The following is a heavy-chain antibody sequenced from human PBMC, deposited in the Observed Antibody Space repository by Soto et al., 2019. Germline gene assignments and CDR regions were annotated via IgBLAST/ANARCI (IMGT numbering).Heavy chain of an antibody. CDR1: GFTFSSYA. D-gene: IGHD1-26*01. CDR3: ARRGSGSYYGY. J-gene: IGHJ4*02. V-gene: IGHV3-23*01. Sequence: EVQLLESGGGLVQPGGSLRLSCAASGFTFSSYAMRWVRQAPGKGLEWVSAISGSGGSTYYADSVKGRFPISRDNSKNTLYLQMNSLRAEDKAVYYCARRGSGSYYGYWGQGTLVTVSS. CDR2: ISGSGGST.